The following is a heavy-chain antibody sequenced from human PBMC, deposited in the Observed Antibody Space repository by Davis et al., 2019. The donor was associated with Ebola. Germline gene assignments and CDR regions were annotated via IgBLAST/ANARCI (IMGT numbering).Heavy chain of an antibody. Sequence: PGGSLRLSCAASGFTFSSYSMNWVRQAPGKGLEWVSSISSSSSYIYYADSVKGRFTISRDNAKNSLYLQMNSLRAEDTAVYYCARDLWFGSQHGPVFDPWGQGTLVTVSS. CDR3: ARDLWFGSQHGPVFDP. CDR1: GFTFSSYS. D-gene: IGHD3-10*01. CDR2: ISSSSSYI. V-gene: IGHV3-21*01. J-gene: IGHJ5*02.